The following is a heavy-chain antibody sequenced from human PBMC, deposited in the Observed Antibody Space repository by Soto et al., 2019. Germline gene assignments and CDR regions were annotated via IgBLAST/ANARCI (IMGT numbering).Heavy chain of an antibody. CDR3: AKDIKPPGLFFDY. V-gene: IGHV3-11*01. J-gene: IGHJ4*02. Sequence: LGGSLRLSCAASGFSFSDYYMSWIRQAPGKGLEWVSYISPGDTSIYYADSVKGRFTISRDNAKSSLYLQMNSLRAEDTAVYYCAKDIKPPGLFFDYWGQGTLVTVSS. CDR1: GFSFSDYY. CDR2: ISPGDTSI. D-gene: IGHD3-9*01.